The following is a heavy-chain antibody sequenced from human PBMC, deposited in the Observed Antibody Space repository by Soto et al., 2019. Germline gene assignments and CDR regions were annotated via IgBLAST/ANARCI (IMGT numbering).Heavy chain of an antibody. D-gene: IGHD3-10*01. CDR2: IYYSGST. V-gene: IGHV4-59*01. J-gene: IGHJ5*02. CDR3: ASYYSPFGESSNSFDP. CDR1: GGSISSYY. Sequence: SETLSLTCTVSGGSISSYYWSWIPQPPGKGLEWIGYIYYSGSTNYNPSLKSRVTISVDTSKNQFSLKLSSVTAADTAVYYCASYYSPFGESSNSFDPWGQGTMVTVYS.